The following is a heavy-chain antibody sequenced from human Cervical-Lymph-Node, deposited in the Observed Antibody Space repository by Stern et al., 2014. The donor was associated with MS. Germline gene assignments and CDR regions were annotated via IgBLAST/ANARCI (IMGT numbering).Heavy chain of an antibody. J-gene: IGHJ3*02. V-gene: IGHV1-18*01. Sequence: QVQLVQSGAEVKKPGASVKVSCKASGYTFTSYGISWMRQAPGQGLEWMGCTSAYNGNTTYSQKLQVRVTMTTDTATSTAYMELRSLRSYDTAVYYCARGLLGSENAFDIWGQGTMVTVSS. CDR2: TSAYNGNT. CDR3: ARGLLGSENAFDI. CDR1: GYTFTSYG. D-gene: IGHD2-15*01.